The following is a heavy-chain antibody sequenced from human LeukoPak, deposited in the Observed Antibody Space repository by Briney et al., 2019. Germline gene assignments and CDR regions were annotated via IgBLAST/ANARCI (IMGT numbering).Heavy chain of an antibody. V-gene: IGHV1-8*01. CDR3: ARDRPSAAARPYFDY. Sequence: GASVKVSCKASGYTFTSYDINWVRQATGQGLEWMGWMNPNSGNAGYAQKFQGRVTMTRNTSISTAYMELSSLRSEDTAVYYCARDRPSAAARPYFDYWGQGTLVTVSS. J-gene: IGHJ4*02. CDR1: GYTFTSYD. D-gene: IGHD6-13*01. CDR2: MNPNSGNA.